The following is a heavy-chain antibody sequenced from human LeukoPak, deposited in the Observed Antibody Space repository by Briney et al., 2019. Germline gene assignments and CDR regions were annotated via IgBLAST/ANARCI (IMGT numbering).Heavy chain of an antibody. CDR2: IYYSGST. Sequence: PSETLSLTCTVSGGSISSYYWNWIRQPPGKGLEWIGYIYYSGSTNYNPSLKSRVTTSVDTSKNQFSLKLSSVTAADTAVYYCARERLGYYDRSGLDYWGQEPWSPSPQ. J-gene: IGHJ4*01. CDR3: ARERLGYYDRSGLDY. V-gene: IGHV4-59*01. CDR1: GGSISSYY. D-gene: IGHD3-22*01.